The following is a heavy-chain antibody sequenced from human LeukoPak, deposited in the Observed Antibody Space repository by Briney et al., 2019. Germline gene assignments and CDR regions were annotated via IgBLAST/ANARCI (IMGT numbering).Heavy chain of an antibody. Sequence: SVKVSCKASGGTFSSYAISWVRQAPGQGLDWMGGIIPIFGTANYAQKFQGRVTITADESTSTAYMELSSLRSEDTALYYCARAGKVDYRNYRIDYWGQGTLVTVSS. D-gene: IGHD4-11*01. CDR2: IIPIFGTA. CDR1: GGTFSSYA. CDR3: ARAGKVDYRNYRIDY. V-gene: IGHV1-69*13. J-gene: IGHJ4*02.